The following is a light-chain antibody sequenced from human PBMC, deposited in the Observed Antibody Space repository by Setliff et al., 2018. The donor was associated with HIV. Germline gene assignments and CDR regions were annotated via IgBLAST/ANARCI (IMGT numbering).Light chain of an antibody. Sequence: EIVLTQSPGTPSLSPGERATLACTASQSVSSDYLAWYQQKPGQPPRLLIYGVFSRATGIPDRFSGSGSGTDFSLTISRLEPEDFAVYYCHQYATSPRTFGQGTRWISN. CDR2: GVF. V-gene: IGKV3-20*01. CDR1: QSVSSDY. J-gene: IGKJ1*01. CDR3: HQYATSPRT.